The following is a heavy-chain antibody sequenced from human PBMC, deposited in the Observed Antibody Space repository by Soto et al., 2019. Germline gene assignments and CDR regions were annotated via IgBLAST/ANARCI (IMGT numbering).Heavy chain of an antibody. CDR3: ARGGGWELPYGMDV. CDR1: GGSISSYY. D-gene: IGHD1-26*01. CDR2: IYYSGST. V-gene: IGHV4-59*01. J-gene: IGHJ6*02. Sequence: SETLSLTCTVSGGSISSYYWSWIRQPPGKGLEWIGYIYYSGSTNYNPSLKSRVTISVDTSKNQFSLKLSSVTAADTAVYYCARGGGWELPYGMDVWGQGTTVTVS.